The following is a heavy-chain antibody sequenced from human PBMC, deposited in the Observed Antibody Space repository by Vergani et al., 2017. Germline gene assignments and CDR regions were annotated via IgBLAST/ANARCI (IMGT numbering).Heavy chain of an antibody. J-gene: IGHJ4*02. CDR2: INHSGST. V-gene: IGHV4-34*01. CDR1: GGSFSGYY. D-gene: IGHD2-15*01. Sequence: QVQLQQWGAGLLKPSETLSLTCAVSGGSFSGYYWSWIRQPPGKGLEWIGEINHSGSTNYNPSLKSRVTISVDTSKNQFSLKLSSVTAADTAVYYCARGTGCSGGSCYLSYWGQGTLVTVSS. CDR3: ARGTGCSGGSCYLSY.